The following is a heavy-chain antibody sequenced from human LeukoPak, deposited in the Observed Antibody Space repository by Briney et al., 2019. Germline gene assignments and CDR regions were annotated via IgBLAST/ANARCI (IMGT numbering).Heavy chain of an antibody. CDR2: VYYTGTT. D-gene: IGHD3-22*01. Sequence: SETLSLTCTASGGSISTTSYYWGWIRQPPGKGLEWIGTVYYTGTTSYNPSLKSRVTISLDTSKNQFSLQLTSVTAADTAVYYCARAHGSHYDNTGYSFWGQGTLATVSS. CDR1: GGSISTTSYY. CDR3: ARAHGSHYDNTGYSF. J-gene: IGHJ4*02. V-gene: IGHV4-39*07.